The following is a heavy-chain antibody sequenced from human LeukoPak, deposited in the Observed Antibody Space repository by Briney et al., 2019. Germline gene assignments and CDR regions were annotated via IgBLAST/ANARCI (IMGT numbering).Heavy chain of an antibody. J-gene: IGHJ6*03. CDR1: GFTVSSNY. D-gene: IGHD6-13*01. CDR3: ARERDSSSWSGGSYYYYYMDV. CDR2: IYSGGST. Sequence: GGSLRLSCAASGFTVSSNYMSWVRQAPGKGLEWVSVIYSGGSTYYADSVKGRFTISRDNSKNTLYLQMNSLRAEDTALYYCARERDSSSWSGGSYYYYYMDVWGKGTTVTVSS. V-gene: IGHV3-53*01.